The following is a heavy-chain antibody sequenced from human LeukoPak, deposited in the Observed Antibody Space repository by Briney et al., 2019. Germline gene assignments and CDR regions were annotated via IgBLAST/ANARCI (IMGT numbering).Heavy chain of an antibody. J-gene: IGHJ3*02. V-gene: IGHV4-30-4*01. CDR3: AREVNVPAGSDAFDI. CDR2: IYSTGSA. CDR1: GDSISTDNYF. D-gene: IGHD2-2*01. Sequence: PSETLSLTCTVSGDSISTDNYFWSWIRQSSGEGLVWIGYIYSTGSAYYNPSLKSRVTISLDMSTNQFSLRLNSVTAADTAVYYCAREVNVPAGSDAFDIWGQGTMVTVSS.